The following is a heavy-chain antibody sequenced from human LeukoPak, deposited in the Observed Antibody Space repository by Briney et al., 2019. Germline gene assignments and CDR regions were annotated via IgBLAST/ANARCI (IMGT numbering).Heavy chain of an antibody. V-gene: IGHV7-4-1*02. CDR1: GYTFTSYA. J-gene: IGHJ4*02. CDR3: ARGGVLWFGEPEGNDY. CDR2: INTNTGNP. D-gene: IGHD3-10*01. Sequence: ASVKVSCKASGYTFTSYAMNWVRQAPGQGLEWMGWINTNTGNPPYAQGFTGRFVFSLDTSVSTAYLQISSLKAEDTAVYYCARGGVLWFGEPEGNDYWGQGTLVTVSS.